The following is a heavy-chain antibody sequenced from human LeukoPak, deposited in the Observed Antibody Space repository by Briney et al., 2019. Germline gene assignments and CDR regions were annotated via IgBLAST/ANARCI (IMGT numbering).Heavy chain of an antibody. CDR1: GGSISSGSYY. CDR2: IYTSGST. CDR3: AREDYDILTTEFDP. J-gene: IGHJ5*02. D-gene: IGHD3-9*01. V-gene: IGHV4-61*02. Sequence: SETLSLTCTVSGGSISSGSYYWSWIRQPAGKGLEWIGRIYTSGSTNYNPSLKSRVTISVDTSKNQFSLKLSSVTAADTAVYYCAREDYDILTTEFDPWGQGTLVTLSS.